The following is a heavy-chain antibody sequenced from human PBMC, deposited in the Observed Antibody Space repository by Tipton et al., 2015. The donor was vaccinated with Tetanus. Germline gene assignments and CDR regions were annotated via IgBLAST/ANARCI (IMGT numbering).Heavy chain of an antibody. J-gene: IGHJ4*02. CDR3: AKNFLSYIDH. D-gene: IGHD2-2*02. V-gene: IGHV3-9*01. CDR1: GFTFDDYA. CDR2: ITWNGGSH. Sequence: RSLRLSCIASGFTFDDYAMHWVRQAPGKGLEWVAGITWNGGSHNYADSVKGRFTISRDNAQNSLYLQMHNLTVEDTALYYCAKNFLSYIDHWGQGTLVTVSS.